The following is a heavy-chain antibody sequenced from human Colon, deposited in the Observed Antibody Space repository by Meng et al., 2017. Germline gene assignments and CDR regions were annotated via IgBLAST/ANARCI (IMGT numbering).Heavy chain of an antibody. CDR3: ARDNLLTSGSRFCFDY. V-gene: IGHV4-61*08. J-gene: IGHJ4*02. CDR2: IYYTGTT. CDR1: GGSVTITGYY. Sequence: QGQLQESGPGMVRPPESLSLTCTVSGGSVTITGYYWSWIRQSPGKGLEWIGYIYYTGTTNYNPSLKSRVTISVDTSKNQFSLKLSSVTPADTAVYFCARDNLLTSGSRFCFDYWGQGALVTVSS. D-gene: IGHD6-19*01.